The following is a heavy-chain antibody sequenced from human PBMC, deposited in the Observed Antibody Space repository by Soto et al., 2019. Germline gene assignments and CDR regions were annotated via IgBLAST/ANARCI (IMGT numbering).Heavy chain of an antibody. CDR3: ARDSGYGSGSYHNRFDY. CDR2: ISAYNGNT. V-gene: IGHV1-18*01. CDR1: GYTFTSYG. D-gene: IGHD3-10*01. J-gene: IGHJ4*02. Sequence: ASVKVSCKASGYTFTSYGISWVRQAPGQGLEWMGWISAYNGNTNYAQKLQGRVTMTTDTSTSTAYMELRSLRSDDTAVYYCARDSGYGSGSYHNRFDYWGQGTLVTVSS.